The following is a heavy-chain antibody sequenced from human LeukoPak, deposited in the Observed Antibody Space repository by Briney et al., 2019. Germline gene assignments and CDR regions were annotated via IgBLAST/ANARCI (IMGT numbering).Heavy chain of an antibody. CDR1: GFTFSTYA. J-gene: IGHJ4*02. V-gene: IGHV3-23*01. Sequence: GGSLRLSCTASGFTFSTYAMSWVRQAPGKGLEWFSAITGGGDDTYYADSVKGRFTISRDNSKNTLYLQMNSLRVEDTAVYYCPKGSSSSRPYYFDCWGQGALVTVSS. CDR3: PKGSSSSRPYYFDC. D-gene: IGHD6-6*01. CDR2: ITGGGDDT.